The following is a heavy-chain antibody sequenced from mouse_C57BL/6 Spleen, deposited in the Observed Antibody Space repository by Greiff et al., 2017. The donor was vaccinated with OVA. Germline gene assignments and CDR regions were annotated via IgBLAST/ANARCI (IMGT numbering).Heavy chain of an antibody. V-gene: IGHV5-16*01. CDR3: AREGALGNYFDY. CDR2: INYDGSST. J-gene: IGHJ2*01. D-gene: IGHD4-1*01. CDR1: GFTFSDYY. Sequence: EVQLQESEGGLVQPGSSMKLSCTASGFTFSDYYMAWVRQVPEKGLEWVANINYDGSSTYYLDSLKSRFIISRDNAKNILYLQMSSLKSEDTATYYCAREGALGNYFDYWGQGTTLTVSS.